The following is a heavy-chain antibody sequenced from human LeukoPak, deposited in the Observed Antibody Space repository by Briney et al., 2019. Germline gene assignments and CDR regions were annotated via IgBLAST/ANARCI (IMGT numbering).Heavy chain of an antibody. D-gene: IGHD3-3*01. J-gene: IGHJ6*03. CDR1: GYTFTSYD. CDR2: RNPNSGNT. CDR3: ARGPAYYDFWSGYYYYYDMDV. V-gene: IGHV1-8*03. Sequence: ASVKVSCKASGYTFTSYDINWVRQATGQGLEWMGWRNPNSGNTGYAQKFQGRVTTTRNTSTRRTYIELSSLRSEDTAVYYCARGPAYYDFWSGYYYYYDMDVWGKGTTVTVSS.